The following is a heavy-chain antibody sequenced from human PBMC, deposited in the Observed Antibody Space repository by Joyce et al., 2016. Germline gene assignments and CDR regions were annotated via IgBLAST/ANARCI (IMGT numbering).Heavy chain of an antibody. V-gene: IGHV1-2*02. Sequence: QVHLVQSGAEVKKPGASVRVSCKASGYTFTDYYVHWVRQAPGQGLEWLGWINPSTGVTNYAQEFQGRVTMTRDTSISTAYMELSGLTSNDTAVYYCAREITYDLAYAGWFDPWGQGTLVTVSS. CDR3: AREITYDLAYAGWFDP. CDR1: GYTFTDYY. J-gene: IGHJ5*02. CDR2: INPSTGVT. D-gene: IGHD2-2*01.